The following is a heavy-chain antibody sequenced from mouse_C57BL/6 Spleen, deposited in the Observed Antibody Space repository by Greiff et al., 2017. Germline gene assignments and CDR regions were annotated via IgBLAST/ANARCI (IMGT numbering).Heavy chain of an antibody. CDR3: ARSSSSGYGWFAD. CDR2: INPSSGYT. CDR1: GYTFTSYW. V-gene: IGHV1-7*01. D-gene: IGHD3-2*02. J-gene: IGHJ3*01. Sequence: VQLQQSGAELAQPGASVQMSCKASGYTFTSYWMHWVKQRPGQGLEWIGYINPSSGYTKYKEKFKDKATLTADKSSSSAYMQLSSLTYEDSAVYVCARSSSSGYGWFADWGKGTLGTVSA.